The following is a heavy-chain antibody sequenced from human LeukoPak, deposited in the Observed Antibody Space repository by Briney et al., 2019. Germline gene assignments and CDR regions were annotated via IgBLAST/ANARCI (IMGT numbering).Heavy chain of an antibody. CDR1: GFIFSNYD. CDR3: ARGIVMTNDY. Sequence: PGGSLRLSCVASGFIFSNYDMHWVRQATGKGLEWVSAIGFEGDRYYPDSVKGRFTISRDNAKNSLYLQMNSLRAEDTAVYYCARGIVMTNDYWGQGTLVTVSS. CDR2: IGFEGDR. V-gene: IGHV3-13*01. J-gene: IGHJ4*02. D-gene: IGHD2/OR15-2a*01.